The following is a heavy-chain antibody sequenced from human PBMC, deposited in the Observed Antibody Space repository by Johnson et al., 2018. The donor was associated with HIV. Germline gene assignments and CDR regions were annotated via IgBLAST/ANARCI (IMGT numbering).Heavy chain of an antibody. D-gene: IGHD3-22*01. Sequence: VQLVESGGGVVRPGGSLRLSCAASGFTFSSYWMSWVRQAPGKGLEWVAVISYDGSNKYYADSVKGRFTISRENSKNTLYLQMNSLGAEDTAVDYCARDSGGSGYYSDDAFDIWGQGTMVTVSS. J-gene: IGHJ3*02. CDR3: ARDSGGSGYYSDDAFDI. CDR2: ISYDGSNK. CDR1: GFTFSSYW. V-gene: IGHV3-30*03.